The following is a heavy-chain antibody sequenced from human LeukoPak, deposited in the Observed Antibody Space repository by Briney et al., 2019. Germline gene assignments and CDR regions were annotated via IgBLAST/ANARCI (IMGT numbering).Heavy chain of an antibody. CDR1: GYTFTGYY. D-gene: IGHD4-17*01. CDR2: INPNSGGT. Sequence: ASVKVSCKASGYTFTGYYMHWVRQAPGQGLEWMGWINPNSGGTNYAQKFQGRVTMTRDTSISTAYMELSRLRSDDTAVYYCARVSTVIHLTDYYYGMDVWGQGTTVTVSS. J-gene: IGHJ6*02. V-gene: IGHV1-2*02. CDR3: ARVSTVIHLTDYYYGMDV.